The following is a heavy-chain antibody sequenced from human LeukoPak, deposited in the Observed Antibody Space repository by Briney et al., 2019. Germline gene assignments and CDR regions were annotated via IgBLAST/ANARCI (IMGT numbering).Heavy chain of an antibody. V-gene: IGHV3-30-3*01. Sequence: GGSLRLSCAASGFTFSSYAMHWVRQAPGKGLEWVAVISYDGSNKYYADSVKGRFTISRDNSKNTLYLQMNSLRAEDTAVYYCARGGYSSSWHTWFDPWGQGTLVTVSS. CDR1: GFTFSSYA. J-gene: IGHJ5*02. CDR2: ISYDGSNK. D-gene: IGHD6-13*01. CDR3: ARGGYSSSWHTWFDP.